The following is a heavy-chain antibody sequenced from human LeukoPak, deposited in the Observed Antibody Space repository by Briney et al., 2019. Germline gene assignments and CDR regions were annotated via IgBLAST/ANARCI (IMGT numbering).Heavy chain of an antibody. CDR1: GYTFTSYY. Sequence: ASVKVSCKASGYTFTSYYMHWVRQAPGQGLEWMGWINPNSGGTNYAQKFQGRVTMTRDTSISTAYMELSRLRSDDTAVYYCARSGSYSHYYYMDVWGKGTTVTVSS. CDR3: ARSGSYSHYYYMDV. D-gene: IGHD1-26*01. CDR2: INPNSGGT. J-gene: IGHJ6*03. V-gene: IGHV1-2*02.